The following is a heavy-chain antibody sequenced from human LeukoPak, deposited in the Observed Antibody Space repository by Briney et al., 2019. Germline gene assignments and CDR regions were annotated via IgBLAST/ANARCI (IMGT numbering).Heavy chain of an antibody. J-gene: IGHJ3*02. CDR1: GFTFSYYW. CDR3: TRDLTNWNDATFDI. CDR2: IKQDGSDK. D-gene: IGHD1-1*01. Sequence: GGSLRLSCAASGFTFSYYWMSWVRQAPGKGLEGVANIKQDGSDKYYVDPVKGRFTISRDNAKNSLYLQMNSLSAEDTAMYYCTRDLTNWNDATFDIWGQGTMVTVSS. V-gene: IGHV3-7*01.